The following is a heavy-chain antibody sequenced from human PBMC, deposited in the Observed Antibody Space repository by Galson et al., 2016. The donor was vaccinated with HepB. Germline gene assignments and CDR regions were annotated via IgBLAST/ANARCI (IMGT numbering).Heavy chain of an antibody. J-gene: IGHJ6*02. CDR2: ISDNTAGT. V-gene: IGHV3-23*01. Sequence: SLRLSCAASGFFFSNFVMTWVRQAPGKGLEWVSDISDNTAGTKYADSVKGRFTISRDNSKNTVYLQMNSLRGEDTAIYYCAKDIQRDSGSWYGGIYGMDVWGQGTTVTVSS. CDR3: AKDIQRDSGSWYGGIYGMDV. CDR1: GFFFSNFV. D-gene: IGHD6-13*01.